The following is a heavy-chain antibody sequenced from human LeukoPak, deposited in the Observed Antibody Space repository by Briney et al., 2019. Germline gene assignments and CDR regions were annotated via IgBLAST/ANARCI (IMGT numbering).Heavy chain of an antibody. V-gene: IGHV3-21*01. Sequence: GGSLRLSCAASGFTFSSYSMTWVRQAPGKGLEWVSSISSSSSYIYYADSVKGRFTISRDNAKNSLYLQMNSQRAEDTAVYYCARDLFVVYVYYFDYWDRGTLVSVSS. CDR2: ISSSSSYI. CDR1: GFTFSSYS. CDR3: ARDLFVVYVYYFDY. D-gene: IGHD3-3*01. J-gene: IGHJ4*02.